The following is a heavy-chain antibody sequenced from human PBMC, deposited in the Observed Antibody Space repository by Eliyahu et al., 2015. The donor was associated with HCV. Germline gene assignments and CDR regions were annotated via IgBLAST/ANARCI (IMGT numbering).Heavy chain of an antibody. CDR1: GGSVTRDSYH. CDR3: AGDYYGSGSYHNFDY. Sequence: QVQLQESGPGLVKPSETLSLTCTVSGGSVTRDSYHWSWIRQPPGKGLEWIGYWYYSGSTNYNPSLKSRVTISVDTSKNQFSLKLSSVTAADTAVYYCAGDYYGSGSYHNFDYWGQGTLVTVSS. J-gene: IGHJ4*02. D-gene: IGHD3-10*01. CDR2: WYYSGST. V-gene: IGHV4-61*01.